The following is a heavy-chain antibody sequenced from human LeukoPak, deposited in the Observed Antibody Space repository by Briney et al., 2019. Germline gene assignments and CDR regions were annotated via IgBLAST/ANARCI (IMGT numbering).Heavy chain of an antibody. CDR3: ARGVTAAGSS. V-gene: IGHV4-59*01. D-gene: IGHD6-13*01. CDR1: GDSITTYY. CDR2: INYIGST. J-gene: IGHJ5*02. Sequence: SETLSLTCTVSGDSITTYYWGWIRQSPGKGLEWIGYINYIGSTNYNPSLKNRVTISADISKSQFSLRLRSVTAADTAVYFCARGVTAAGSSWGQGTLVTVSS.